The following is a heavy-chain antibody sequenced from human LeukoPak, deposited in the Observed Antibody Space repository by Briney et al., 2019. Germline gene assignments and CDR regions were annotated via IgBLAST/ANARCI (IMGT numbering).Heavy chain of an antibody. Sequence: GGSLRLSCVVSGFTFTNYWMTWVRQAPGKGLEWVANIKQDGGETYYVDSVKGRFTISRDNAQNSVYLQLNSLRAEDTAVYYCARAVSGSYWGQGTLATVSS. J-gene: IGHJ4*02. CDR1: GFTFTNYW. CDR2: IKQDGGET. D-gene: IGHD1-26*01. V-gene: IGHV3-7*01. CDR3: ARAVSGSY.